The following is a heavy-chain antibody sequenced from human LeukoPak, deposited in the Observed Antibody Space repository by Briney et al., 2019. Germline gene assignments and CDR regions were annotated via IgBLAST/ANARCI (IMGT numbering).Heavy chain of an antibody. Sequence: GGSLRLSCAASGFTFNSHAMHWVRQAPGKGLEWVAFVSYDGRINSYADFVKGRFTISRDNAKNSVHLQMNSLRAEDTAVYYCAREGYIYGSSGGYFWGQGTLVTVSS. CDR1: GFTFNSHA. V-gene: IGHV3-30*04. J-gene: IGHJ4*02. CDR3: AREGYIYGSSGGYF. D-gene: IGHD5-18*01. CDR2: VSYDGRIN.